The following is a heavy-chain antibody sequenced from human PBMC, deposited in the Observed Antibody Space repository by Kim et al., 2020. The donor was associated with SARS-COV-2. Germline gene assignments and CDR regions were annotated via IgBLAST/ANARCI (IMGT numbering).Heavy chain of an antibody. V-gene: IGHV4-59*09. J-gene: IGHJ2*01. CDR3: ARGMGDL. CDR2: YYSATT. Sequence: YYSATTNNHPSLKSRATISVDTSKHQFSLQLSSVTAADTAVYYCARGMGDLWGRGTLVTVSS.